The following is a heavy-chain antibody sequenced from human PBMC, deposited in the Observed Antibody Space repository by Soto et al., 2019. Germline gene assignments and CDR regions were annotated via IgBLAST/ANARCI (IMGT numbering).Heavy chain of an antibody. Sequence: SETLSLTCTVPGGSISSGGYYWSWIRQHPGKGLEWIGYIYYSGSTYYNPSLKSRVTISVDTSKNQFSLKLSSVTAADTAVYYCAREYSSSWHDAFDIWGQGTMVTVSS. CDR1: GGSISSGGYY. J-gene: IGHJ3*02. D-gene: IGHD6-13*01. CDR3: AREYSSSWHDAFDI. V-gene: IGHV4-31*03. CDR2: IYYSGST.